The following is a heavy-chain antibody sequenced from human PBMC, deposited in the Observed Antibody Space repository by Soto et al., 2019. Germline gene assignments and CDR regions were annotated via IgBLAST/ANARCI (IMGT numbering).Heavy chain of an antibody. J-gene: IGHJ4*02. CDR1: GFTFSSYG. D-gene: IGHD1-26*01. V-gene: IGHV3-21*01. CDR3: AREWANY. CDR2: ITGSSAYI. Sequence: GGSLRLSCAASGFTFSSYGMNWVRQAPGKGLEWVSSITGSSAYIHYADSVRGRFTISRDNAKSSLYLQMNSLRAEDTAVYYCAREWANYWGQGTLVTVSS.